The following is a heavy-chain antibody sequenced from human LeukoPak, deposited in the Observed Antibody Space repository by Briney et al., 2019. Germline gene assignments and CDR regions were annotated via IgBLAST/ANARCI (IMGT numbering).Heavy chain of an antibody. Sequence: GGSLRLSCAASGFTFSNYRMNWVRQAPGKGLEWVSSISSSSGYIYYADSVKGRFTISRNNAKNSLYLQMNSLRAEDTAVYYCVPKAAICGGDCHFDSWGQGTLVTVSS. CDR3: VPKAAICGGDCHFDS. CDR2: ISSSSGYI. V-gene: IGHV3-21*01. D-gene: IGHD2-21*02. CDR1: GFTFSNYR. J-gene: IGHJ4*02.